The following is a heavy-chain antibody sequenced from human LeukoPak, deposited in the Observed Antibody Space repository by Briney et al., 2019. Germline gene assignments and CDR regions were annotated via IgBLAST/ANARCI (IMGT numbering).Heavy chain of an antibody. CDR3: ARIGSAYCSSTSCLDY. D-gene: IGHD2-2*01. Sequence: ASVKVSCKASGYTFTGYYMHWVRQAPGQGLEWMGWINPNSGGTNYAQKFQGRVTMTRDTSISTAYMELSRLRSDDTAVYYCARIGSAYCSSTSCLDYWGQGTLVTVSS. J-gene: IGHJ4*02. CDR1: GYTFTGYY. V-gene: IGHV1-2*02. CDR2: INPNSGGT.